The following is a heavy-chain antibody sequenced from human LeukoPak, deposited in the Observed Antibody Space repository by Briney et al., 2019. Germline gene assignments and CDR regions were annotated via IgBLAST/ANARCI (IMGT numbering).Heavy chain of an antibody. V-gene: IGHV4-59*01. CDR3: ARSGYEWLRFKVGWYYYGMDV. D-gene: IGHD5-12*01. Sequence: SETLSLTCTVSGGSISSYYWSWIRQPPGKGLEWIGYIYYSGSTNYNPSLKSRVTISVDTSKNQFSLKLSSVTAADTAVYYCARSGYEWLRFKVGWYYYGMDVWGQGTTVTVSS. J-gene: IGHJ6*02. CDR1: GGSISSYY. CDR2: IYYSGST.